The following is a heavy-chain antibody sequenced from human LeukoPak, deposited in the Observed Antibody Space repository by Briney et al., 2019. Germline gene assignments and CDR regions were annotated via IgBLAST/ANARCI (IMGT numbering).Heavy chain of an antibody. CDR3: ARDIRGPYYYYGMDV. CDR2: IIPIFGTA. Sequence: SVKVSCKASGGTFSSYAISWVRQAPGQGLEWRGGIIPIFGTANDAQKFQGRVTITADESTSTAYMELSSLRSEDTAVYYCARDIRGPYYYYGMDVWGKGTTVTVSS. V-gene: IGHV1-69*13. CDR1: GGTFSSYA. J-gene: IGHJ6*04.